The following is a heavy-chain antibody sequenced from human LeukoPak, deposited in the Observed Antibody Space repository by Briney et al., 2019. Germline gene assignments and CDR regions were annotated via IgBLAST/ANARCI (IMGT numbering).Heavy chain of an antibody. CDR2: INGSGGST. D-gene: IGHD4-17*01. CDR3: AKKYTTGLDP. J-gene: IGHJ5*02. Sequence: GGSLRLSCAASGFTFGSYAMSWVRQAPGKGLEWVSDINGSGGSTYYTDSVKGRFTISRDNFKNTLYLQMNSLRAEDAAIYYCAKKYTTGLDPWGQGTLVTVSS. CDR1: GFTFGSYA. V-gene: IGHV3-23*01.